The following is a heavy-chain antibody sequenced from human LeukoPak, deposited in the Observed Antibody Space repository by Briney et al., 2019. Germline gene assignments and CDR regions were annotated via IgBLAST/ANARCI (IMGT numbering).Heavy chain of an antibody. Sequence: ASVKVSCKTSGYTFTSYHINWVRQATGQGPEWMGWMNPNNGNTDYSQKFQGRVTMTRDTSINTAYMELSGLRFEDTAVYYCARGGYYNPLRVGFWGQGALVTISS. CDR2: MNPNNGNT. D-gene: IGHD3-9*01. CDR3: ARGGYYNPLRVGF. V-gene: IGHV1-8*01. J-gene: IGHJ4*02. CDR1: GYTFTSYH.